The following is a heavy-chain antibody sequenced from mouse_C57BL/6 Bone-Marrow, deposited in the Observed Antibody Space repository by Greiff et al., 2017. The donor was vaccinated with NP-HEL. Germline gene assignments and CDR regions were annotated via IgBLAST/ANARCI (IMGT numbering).Heavy chain of an antibody. CDR1: GYSITSGYY. D-gene: IGHD2-4*01. J-gene: IGHJ3*01. CDR3: ARDAHYDYDTWFAY. Sequence: EVKLMESGPGLVKPSQSLSLTCSVTGYSITSGYYWNWIRQFPGNKLEWMGYISYDGSNNYNPSLKNRISITRDTSKNQFFLKLNSVTTEDTATYYCARDAHYDYDTWFAYWGQGTLVTVSA. V-gene: IGHV3-6*01. CDR2: ISYDGSN.